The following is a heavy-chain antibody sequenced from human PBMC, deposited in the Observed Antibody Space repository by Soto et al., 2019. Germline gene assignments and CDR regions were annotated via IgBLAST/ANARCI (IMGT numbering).Heavy chain of an antibody. CDR3: ARGTAMGV. D-gene: IGHD6-13*01. V-gene: IGHV1-69*13. J-gene: IGHJ6*02. CDR2: IIAIFGTA. CDR1: GGTFSSYP. Sequence: GXSVKASGKASGGTFSSYPSSLVRQAPGQGLEWMGGIIAIFGTANYAQKFQGRVTITSDESTSTAYMELSSLRSEDTAVYYCARGTAMGVWGQGTTVTVSS.